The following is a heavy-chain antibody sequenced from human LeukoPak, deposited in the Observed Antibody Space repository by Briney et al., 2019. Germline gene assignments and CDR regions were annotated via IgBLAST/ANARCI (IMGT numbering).Heavy chain of an antibody. D-gene: IGHD3-22*01. CDR2: IYPGDSDT. V-gene: IGHV5-51*01. CDR1: GYSFTNFW. Sequence: GESLKISCKGSGYSFTNFWIGWVRQMPGKGLEWMGIIYPGDSDTRYSPSFQGQVTISADKSISTAYLQWSSLKASDTAMYYCARREIVVASGFDPWGQGTLVTVSS. CDR3: ARREIVVASGFDP. J-gene: IGHJ5*02.